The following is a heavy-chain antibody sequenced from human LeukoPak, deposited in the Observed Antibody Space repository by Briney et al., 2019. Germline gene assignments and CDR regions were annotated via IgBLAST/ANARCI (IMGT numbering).Heavy chain of an antibody. CDR2: IKQDGGVK. D-gene: IGHD4/OR15-4a*01. Sequence: PGGSLRLSCAASGFPFSSYWMSWVRQAPGKGLEWVAYIKQDGGVKYYVDSVKGRFSISRDNAKNSLYLQMNSLRAEDTAVYYCARDPSNGYFDYWGQGTLVTVSS. V-gene: IGHV3-7*01. CDR1: GFPFSSYW. CDR3: ARDPSNGYFDY. J-gene: IGHJ4*02.